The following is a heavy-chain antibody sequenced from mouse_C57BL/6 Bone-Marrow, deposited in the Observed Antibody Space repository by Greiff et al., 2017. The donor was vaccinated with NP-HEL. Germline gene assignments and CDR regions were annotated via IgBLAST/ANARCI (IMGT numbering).Heavy chain of an antibody. CDR3: ARPPIYYDYDGAMDY. J-gene: IGHJ4*01. Sequence: EVQGVESGGGLVQPGESLKLSCESNEYEFPSHDMSWVRKTPEKRLELVAAINSDGGSTYYPDTMERRFIISRDNTKKTLYLQMSSLRSEDTALYYGARPPIYYDYDGAMDYWGQGTSVTVSS. V-gene: IGHV5-2*01. D-gene: IGHD2-4*01. CDR2: INSDGGST. CDR1: EYEFPSHD.